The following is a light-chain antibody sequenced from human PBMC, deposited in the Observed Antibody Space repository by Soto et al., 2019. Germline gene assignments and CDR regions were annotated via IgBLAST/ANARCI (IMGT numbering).Light chain of an antibody. Sequence: EIVMRQSPATLSVSPGERATLSCRASQSVSNTLAWYQQRPGQAPRLLIYDASTRATGVPTRFSGSGSGTEFTLTISRLQSDDSAIYYCQQYNNWPRTFGQGTKVDIK. CDR2: DAS. V-gene: IGKV3D-15*01. CDR1: QSVSNT. CDR3: QQYNNWPRT. J-gene: IGKJ1*01.